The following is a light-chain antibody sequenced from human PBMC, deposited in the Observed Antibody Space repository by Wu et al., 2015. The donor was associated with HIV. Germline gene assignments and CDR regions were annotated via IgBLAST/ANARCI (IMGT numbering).Light chain of an antibody. V-gene: IGKV1-9*01. CDR3: QQLNSFPLT. CDR2: DAS. J-gene: IGKJ5*01. CDR1: QDIATY. Sequence: IQLTQSPSSLSASIGDRVAITCRASQDIATYLAWYQQIPGKAPRVLIYDASTLQTGVSSRFSGSGSGAEFTLSISGLQREDFAVYYCQQLNSFPLTFGHGTRLEIK.